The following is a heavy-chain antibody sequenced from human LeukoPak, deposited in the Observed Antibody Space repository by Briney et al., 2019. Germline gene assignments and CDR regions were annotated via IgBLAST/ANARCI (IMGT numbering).Heavy chain of an antibody. Sequence: GGSLRLSCAASGFTFSGSAMHWVRQASGKGLEWVGRIRSKANSYATAYAASVKGRFTISRDDSKNTAYLQMNSPKTEDTAVYYCTAYGEYDAFDIWGQGTMVTVSS. CDR2: IRSKANSYAT. D-gene: IGHD4-17*01. CDR1: GFTFSGSA. CDR3: TAYGEYDAFDI. V-gene: IGHV3-73*01. J-gene: IGHJ3*02.